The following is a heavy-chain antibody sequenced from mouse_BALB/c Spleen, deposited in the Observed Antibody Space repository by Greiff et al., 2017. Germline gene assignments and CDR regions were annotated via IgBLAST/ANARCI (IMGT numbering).Heavy chain of an antibody. CDR2: IRLKSNNYAT. CDR1: GFTFSNYW. CDR3: TRQLRYYYAMDY. J-gene: IGHJ4*01. V-gene: IGHV6-6*02. Sequence: EVMLVESGGGLVQPGGSMKLSCVASGFTFSNYWMNWVRQSPEKGLEWVAEIRLKSNNYATHYAESVKGRFTISRDDSKSSVYLQMNNLRAEDTGIYYCTRQLRYYYAMDYWGQGTSVTVSS. D-gene: IGHD2-4*01.